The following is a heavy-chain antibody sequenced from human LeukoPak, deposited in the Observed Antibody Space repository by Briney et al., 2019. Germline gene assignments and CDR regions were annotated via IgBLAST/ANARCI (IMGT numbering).Heavy chain of an antibody. J-gene: IGHJ4*02. V-gene: IGHV4-59*01. Sequence: KSSETLSLTCTVAGGSINSYYWSWIRQPPGKGLEWIGYIYYSGSTNYNPSLKSRVTISVDTSKNQFSLRLSSVTAADTAVYYCARVTGYMIEDYFDYWGQGILVTVSS. CDR3: ARVTGYMIEDYFDY. CDR1: GGSINSYY. D-gene: IGHD3-22*01. CDR2: IYYSGST.